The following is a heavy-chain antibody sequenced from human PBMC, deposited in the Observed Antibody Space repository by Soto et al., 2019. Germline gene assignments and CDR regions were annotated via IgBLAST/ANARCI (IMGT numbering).Heavy chain of an antibody. CDR3: ARGCALLLDAFDI. Sequence: QVQLQQWGAGLLKPSETLSLTCAVYGGSFSGYYWSWIRQPPGKGLEWIGEINHSGSTNYNPSLKSRATISVDTSKNQFSLKLSSVTAADTAVYYCARGCALLLDAFDIWGQGTMVTVSS. CDR2: INHSGST. D-gene: IGHD3-10*01. V-gene: IGHV4-34*01. CDR1: GGSFSGYY. J-gene: IGHJ3*02.